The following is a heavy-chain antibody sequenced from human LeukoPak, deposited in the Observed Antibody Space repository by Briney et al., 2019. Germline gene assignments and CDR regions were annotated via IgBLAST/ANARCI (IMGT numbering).Heavy chain of an antibody. CDR3: AKLRGYSSGWSDY. V-gene: IGHV3-30*18. CDR2: ISYDGSNK. Sequence: GGSLRLSCAASGFTFSSYGMHWVRQAPGKGLEWVAVISYDGSNKYYADSVKGRFTISRDNSKNTLYLQMNSLRAEDTAVYYCAKLRGYSSGWSDYWGQGTLVTVSS. J-gene: IGHJ4*02. D-gene: IGHD6-19*01. CDR1: GFTFSSYG.